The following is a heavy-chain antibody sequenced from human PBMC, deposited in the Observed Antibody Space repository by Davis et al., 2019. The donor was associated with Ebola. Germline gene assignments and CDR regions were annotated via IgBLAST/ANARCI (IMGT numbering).Heavy chain of an antibody. CDR2: IYYSGST. V-gene: IGHV4-34*01. D-gene: IGHD3-9*01. CDR1: GGSFSGYY. Sequence: MPSETLSLTCAVYGGSFSGYYWSWIRQPPGKGLEWIGSIYYSGSTYYNPSLKSRVTISVDKSKNQFSLKLSSVTAADTAVYYCATQGRYFDWLSNYGMDVWGQGTTVTVSS. J-gene: IGHJ6*02. CDR3: ATQGRYFDWLSNYGMDV.